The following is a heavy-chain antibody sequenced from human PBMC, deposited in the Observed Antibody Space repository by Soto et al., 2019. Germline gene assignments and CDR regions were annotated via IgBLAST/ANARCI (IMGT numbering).Heavy chain of an antibody. CDR2: SSGSGSTT. V-gene: IGHV3-23*01. CDR3: AQSNPIFGVVVGYHYYGRGV. D-gene: IGHD3-3*02. CDR1: GFTFSSYA. Sequence: GGSLRLSCAASGFTFSSYAMNWVRQAPGEGLEWVSTSSGSGSTTHYADSVRGRFTISRDNSKNTVYLQMNSLRAEDTALYYSAQSNPIFGVVVGYHYYGRGVWGQ. J-gene: IGHJ6*02.